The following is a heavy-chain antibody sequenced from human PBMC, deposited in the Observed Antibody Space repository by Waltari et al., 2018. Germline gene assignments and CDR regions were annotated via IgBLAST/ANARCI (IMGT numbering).Heavy chain of an antibody. V-gene: IGHV3-23*01. J-gene: IGHJ4*02. CDR3: AKGRWYFDF. CDR1: GLPFSTYA. Sequence: EVQLLESGGGLVQPRGSMRLSCASSGLPFSTYALSWGRQAPGRGLEWGSGMSGSGGNTDYADSVKGRFTTSRDNARNTLFLQMNRLRAEDTAVYYCAKGRWYFDFWGRGTLVTVPS. CDR2: MSGSGGNT.